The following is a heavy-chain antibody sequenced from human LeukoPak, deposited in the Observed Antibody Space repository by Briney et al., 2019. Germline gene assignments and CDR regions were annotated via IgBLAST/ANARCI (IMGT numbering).Heavy chain of an antibody. J-gene: IGHJ4*02. CDR3: ARQRGIAAAGTCFDY. D-gene: IGHD6-13*01. V-gene: IGHV5-51*01. CDR2: IYPGDSDT. CDR1: GYSFTSYW. Sequence: GESLKISCKGPGYSFTSYWIGWVRQMPGKGLEWMGIIYPGDSDTRYSPSFQGQVTISADKSISTAYLQWSSLKASDTAMYYCARQRGIAAAGTCFDYWGQGTLVTVSS.